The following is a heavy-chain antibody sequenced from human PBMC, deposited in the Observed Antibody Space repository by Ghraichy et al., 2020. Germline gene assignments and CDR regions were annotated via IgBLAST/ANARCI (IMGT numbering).Heavy chain of an antibody. D-gene: IGHD3-22*01. J-gene: IGHJ3*02. Sequence: SCAASGFTFSSYEMNWVRQAPGKGLEWVSYISSSGSTIYYADSVKGRFTISRDNAKNSLYLQMNSLRAEDTAVYYCARYYYDSSGSDAFDIWGQGTMVTVSS. CDR3: ARYYYDSSGSDAFDI. V-gene: IGHV3-48*03. CDR2: ISSSGSTI. CDR1: GFTFSSYE.